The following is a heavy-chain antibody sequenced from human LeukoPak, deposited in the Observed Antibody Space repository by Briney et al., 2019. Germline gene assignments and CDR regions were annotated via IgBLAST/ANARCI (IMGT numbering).Heavy chain of an antibody. CDR2: IYYSGST. Sequence: SETLSLTCTVSGGSISSGDYYWSWIRQPPGRGLEWIGYIYYSGSTYYNPSLKSQVTISVDTSKNQFSLKLSSVTAADTAVCYCARDRVTTLWFDPWGQGTLVTVSS. V-gene: IGHV4-30-4*01. CDR1: GGSISSGDYY. CDR3: ARDRVTTLWFDP. J-gene: IGHJ5*02. D-gene: IGHD4-17*01.